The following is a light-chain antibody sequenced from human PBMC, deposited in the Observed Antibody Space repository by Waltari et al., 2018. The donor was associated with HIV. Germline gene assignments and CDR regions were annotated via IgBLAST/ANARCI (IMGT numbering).Light chain of an antibody. CDR1: SSNIGADYD. CDR2: ANT. J-gene: IGLJ2*01. Sequence: QSVLTQPPSVSGAPGQRVTISCTGSSSNIGADYDVHGYQHLPGTAPKLLIYANTHRPSGVPDRFSGSKSGTSASLAITGLQAEDEAEYYCQSYDSSLSGYVVFGGGTKLTVL. CDR3: QSYDSSLSGYVV. V-gene: IGLV1-40*01.